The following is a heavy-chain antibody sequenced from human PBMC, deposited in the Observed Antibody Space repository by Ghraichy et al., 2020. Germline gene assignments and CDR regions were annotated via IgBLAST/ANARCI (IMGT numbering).Heavy chain of an antibody. D-gene: IGHD4-17*01. V-gene: IGHV3-74*01. CDR1: GFTFSSYW. CDR2: INSDGSST. J-gene: IGHJ1*01. CDR3: ARGPHYGDGTVVYFPH. Sequence: GGSLRLSCAASGFTFSSYWMHWVRQAPGKGLVWVSRINSDGSSTSYADSVKGRFTISRDNAKNTLYLQMNSLRAEDTAVYYCARGPHYGDGTVVYFPHWGQVTLVTVSS.